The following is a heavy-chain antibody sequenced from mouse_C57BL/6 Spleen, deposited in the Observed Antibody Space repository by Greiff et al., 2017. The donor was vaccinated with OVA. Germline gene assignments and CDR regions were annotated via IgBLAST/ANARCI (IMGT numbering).Heavy chain of an antibody. CDR2: IDPETGGT. Sequence: VQLQQSGAELVRPGASVTLSCKASGYTFTDYEMHWVKQTPVHGLEWIGAIDPETGGTAYNQKFKGKAILTADKSSSTAYMELRSLTSEDSAVYYCTRQGYDGPWFAYWGQGTLVTVSA. CDR1: GYTFTDYE. V-gene: IGHV1-15*01. J-gene: IGHJ3*01. CDR3: TRQGYDGPWFAY. D-gene: IGHD2-2*01.